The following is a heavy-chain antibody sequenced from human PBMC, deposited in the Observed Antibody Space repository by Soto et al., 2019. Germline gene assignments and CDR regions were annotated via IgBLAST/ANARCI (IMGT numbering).Heavy chain of an antibody. D-gene: IGHD3-10*01. V-gene: IGHV3-64*01. CDR2: ISSNGGST. CDR3: ARGRLTMVRGVIIISFPAALDY. Sequence: GGSLRLSCAASGFTFSSYAMHWVRQAPGKGLEYVSAISSNGGSTYYANSVKGRFTISRDNSKNTLYLQMGSLRAEDMAVYYCARGRLTMVRGVIIISFPAALDYWGQGTLVTVSS. J-gene: IGHJ4*02. CDR1: GFTFSSYA.